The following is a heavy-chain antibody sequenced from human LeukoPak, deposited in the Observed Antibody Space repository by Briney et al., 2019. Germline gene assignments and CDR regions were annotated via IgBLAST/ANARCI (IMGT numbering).Heavy chain of an antibody. CDR3: AKVAVNPYYYDSSGYYLPDAFDI. Sequence: GGSLRLSCAPSGFIFNDYAMAWVRQAPGKGLEWVSAITGNIDKTTYADSVKGRFTISRDNSKNTLYLQMNSLRAEDTAVYYCAKVAVNPYYYDSSGYYLPDAFDIWGQGTMVTVSS. J-gene: IGHJ3*02. V-gene: IGHV3-23*01. CDR1: GFIFNDYA. D-gene: IGHD3-22*01. CDR2: ITGNIDKT.